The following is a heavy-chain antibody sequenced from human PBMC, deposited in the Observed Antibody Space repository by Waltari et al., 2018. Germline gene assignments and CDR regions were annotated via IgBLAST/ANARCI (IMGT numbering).Heavy chain of an antibody. V-gene: IGHV1-69-2*01. D-gene: IGHD4-4*01. Sequence: EVQLVQSGAEVKKPGATVKISCKASGYTFTDYYMHWVQQAPGKGLEWMGRVDPEDGETIYAEKFQGRVTITADTSTDTAYMELSSLRSEDTAVYYCATVSSNHGRVYYYYMDVWGKGTTVTVSS. CDR3: ATVSSNHGRVYYYYMDV. CDR1: GYTFTDYY. J-gene: IGHJ6*03. CDR2: VDPEDGET.